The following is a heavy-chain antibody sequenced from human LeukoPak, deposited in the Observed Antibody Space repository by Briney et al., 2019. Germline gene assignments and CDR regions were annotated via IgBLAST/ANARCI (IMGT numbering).Heavy chain of an antibody. CDR2: ISAYNGNT. V-gene: IGHV1-18*01. J-gene: IGHJ6*02. D-gene: IGHD5-12*01. CDR1: GYTFTSYG. Sequence: VASVKVSCKASGYTFTSYGISWVRQAPGQGLEWMGWISAYNGNTNYAQKLRGRVTTTTDTSTSTAYMELRSLRSDDTAVYYCAREINIVATSLSYEPLYYYYGMDVWGQGTTVTDSS. CDR3: AREINIVATSLSYEPLYYYYGMDV.